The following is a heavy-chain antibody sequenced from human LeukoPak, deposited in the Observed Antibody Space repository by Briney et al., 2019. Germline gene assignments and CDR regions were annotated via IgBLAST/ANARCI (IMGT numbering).Heavy chain of an antibody. D-gene: IGHD1-26*01. CDR3: ARARYRGSPFFDY. Sequence: GGSLRLSCAASGFTFSSYWMSWVRQAPGKGLEWVANIKQDGSEKYYVDSVKGRFTISRDNAKNSLYLQMNSLRAEDTAVYYCARARYRGSPFFDYWGQGTLVTVSS. J-gene: IGHJ4*02. CDR2: IKQDGSEK. V-gene: IGHV3-7*01. CDR1: GFTFSSYW.